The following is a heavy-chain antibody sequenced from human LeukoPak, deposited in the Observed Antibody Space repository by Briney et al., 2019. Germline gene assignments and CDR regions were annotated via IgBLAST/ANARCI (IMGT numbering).Heavy chain of an antibody. J-gene: IGHJ3*02. Sequence: PGGSLRLSCAASGFTFSSYWMSWVRQAPGKGLEWVANIKEDGNEIYYMDSVKGRFTISRDNAKNSLFLQMSSLRAEDTAVCYCARDLAYYDFWSGRNALDIWGQGTMVTVSS. CDR3: ARDLAYYDFWSGRNALDI. CDR1: GFTFSSYW. CDR2: IKEDGNEI. D-gene: IGHD3-3*01. V-gene: IGHV3-7*01.